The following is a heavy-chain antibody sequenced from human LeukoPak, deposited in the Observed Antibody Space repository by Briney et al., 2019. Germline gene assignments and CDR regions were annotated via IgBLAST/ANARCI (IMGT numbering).Heavy chain of an antibody. CDR1: GFTFSSYG. CDR2: IRYDGSNK. J-gene: IGHJ4*02. CDR3: AKDQQYPTPRLFDY. V-gene: IGHV3-30*02. D-gene: IGHD2-2*01. Sequence: GGSLRLSCAASGFTFSSYGMHWFRQAPGKGLEWVAFIRYDGSNKYYADSVKGRFTISRDNSKNTLYLQMNSLRAEDTAVYYCAKDQQYPTPRLFDYWGQGTLVTVSS.